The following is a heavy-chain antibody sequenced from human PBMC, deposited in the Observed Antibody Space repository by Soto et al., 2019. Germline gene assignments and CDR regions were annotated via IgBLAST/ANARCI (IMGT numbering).Heavy chain of an antibody. CDR1: GYTFTSYD. J-gene: IGHJ6*02. Sequence: QVQLVQSGAEVKKPGASVKVSCKASGYTFTSYDINWVRQATGQGLEWMGWMNPNSGNTGHAQKFQGRVTMTRNTSISTAYMELSSLRSEDTAVYYCARGPQYCSSTSCYSLSYYGMDVWGQGTTVTVSS. CDR2: MNPNSGNT. V-gene: IGHV1-8*01. D-gene: IGHD2-2*01. CDR3: ARGPQYCSSTSCYSLSYYGMDV.